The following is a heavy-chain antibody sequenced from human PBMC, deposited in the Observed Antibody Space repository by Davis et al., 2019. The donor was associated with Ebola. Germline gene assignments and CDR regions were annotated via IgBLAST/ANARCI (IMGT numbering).Heavy chain of an antibody. D-gene: IGHD1-7*01. J-gene: IGHJ4*02. CDR2: ISGSGDTT. Sequence: GESLKISCAASEFTFSDYPMNWVRQAPGKGLEWVSLISGSGDTTYYTDSVKGRFTISRDNSKNTMYLQMNSLRAEDTAVYYCAKGRTSSFWGRGTLVTVSS. V-gene: IGHV3-23*01. CDR3: AKGRTSSF. CDR1: EFTFSDYP.